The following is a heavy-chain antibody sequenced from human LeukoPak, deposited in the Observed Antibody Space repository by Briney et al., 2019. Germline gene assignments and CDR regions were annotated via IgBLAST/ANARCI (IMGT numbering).Heavy chain of an antibody. CDR1: GGSISSSRYY. Sequence: SETLSLTCTVSGGSISSSRYYWGWIRQPPGKGLEWIGTIYYSGSTYYNPSLKSRVTISVDTSKNQFSLKLSSVTAADTAVYYSARHGEGAGTTPLYWFDPWGQGTLVTVSS. CDR2: IYYSGST. CDR3: ARHGEGAGTTPLYWFDP. D-gene: IGHD1-1*01. V-gene: IGHV4-39*01. J-gene: IGHJ5*02.